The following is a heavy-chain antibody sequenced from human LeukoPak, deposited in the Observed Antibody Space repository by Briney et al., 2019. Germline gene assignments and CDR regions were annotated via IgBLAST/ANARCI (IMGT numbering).Heavy chain of an antibody. CDR1: GFNFGGYS. CDR3: AKDAIYGDGYWEFDY. Sequence: PGGSLRLSCEGSGFNFGGYSMSWVRQAPGKGLEWVSGVLSGGGSTYYADAVKGRFTISRDNSRSTLYLQMNSLRAEDTAVYHCAKDAIYGDGYWEFDYWGQGTLVTVSS. J-gene: IGHJ4*02. V-gene: IGHV3-23*01. D-gene: IGHD2-21*01. CDR2: VLSGGGST.